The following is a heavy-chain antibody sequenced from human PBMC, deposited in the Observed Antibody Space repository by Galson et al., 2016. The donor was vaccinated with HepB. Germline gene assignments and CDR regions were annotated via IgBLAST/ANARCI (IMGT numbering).Heavy chain of an antibody. D-gene: IGHD5-18*01. CDR1: GGSIRSGDYY. Sequence: SETLSLTCTVSGGSIRSGDYYWSWIRQSAGKGLEYIGYISYSGTTNYNPSFKSRVTITVDTSKNQFSLRLRSVTAADTAIYYCARVVDTPRDDCFDMWGRGTMVTVSS. CDR2: ISYSGTT. CDR3: ARVVDTPRDDCFDM. V-gene: IGHV4-61*08. J-gene: IGHJ3*02.